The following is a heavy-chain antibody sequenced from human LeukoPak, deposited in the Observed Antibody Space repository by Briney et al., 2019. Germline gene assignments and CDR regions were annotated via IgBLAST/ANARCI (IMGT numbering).Heavy chain of an antibody. D-gene: IGHD4-17*01. V-gene: IGHV4-59*08. CDR3: ARQYGPGYYYYGMDV. Sequence: SETLSLTCTVSGGSISSYYWSWIRQPPGKGLEWLGYIYYSGSTNYNPSLKSRVTISVDTSKNQFSLKLSSVTAADTAVYYCARQYGPGYYYYGMDVWGQGTTVTVSS. CDR2: IYYSGST. CDR1: GGSISSYY. J-gene: IGHJ6*02.